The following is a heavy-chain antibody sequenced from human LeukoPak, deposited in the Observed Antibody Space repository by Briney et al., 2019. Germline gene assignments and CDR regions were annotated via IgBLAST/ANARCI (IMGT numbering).Heavy chain of an antibody. CDR3: ARDTLLWFGEQPDY. D-gene: IGHD3-10*01. CDR2: ISAYNGNT. Sequence: ASVKVSCKASGGTFSSYAISWVRQAPGQGLEWMGWISAYNGNTNYAQKLQGRVTMTTDTSTSTAYMELRSLRSDDTAVYYCARDTLLWFGEQPDYWGQGTLVTVSS. V-gene: IGHV1-18*01. CDR1: GGTFSSYA. J-gene: IGHJ4*02.